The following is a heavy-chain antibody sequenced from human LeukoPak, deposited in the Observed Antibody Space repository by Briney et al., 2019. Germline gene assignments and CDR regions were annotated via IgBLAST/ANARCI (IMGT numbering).Heavy chain of an antibody. D-gene: IGHD6-13*01. Sequence: GESLKISCKGSGYSFTSYWIGWVRQMPGKGLEWMGIIYPGDSDTRYSPSFQGQVTISADKSISTAYLQWSSLKASDTAMYYCARWYSSSWFVNNWFDPWGQGTLVTVSS. J-gene: IGHJ5*02. CDR2: IYPGDSDT. CDR1: GYSFTSYW. CDR3: ARWYSSSWFVNNWFDP. V-gene: IGHV5-51*01.